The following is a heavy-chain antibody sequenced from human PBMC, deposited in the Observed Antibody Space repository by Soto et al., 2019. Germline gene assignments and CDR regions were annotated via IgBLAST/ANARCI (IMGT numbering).Heavy chain of an antibody. V-gene: IGHV1-18*01. CDR1: GYTFTSYG. CDR2: ISAYNGNT. D-gene: IGHD5-12*01. J-gene: IGHJ4*02. Sequence: ASVKVSCKASGYTFTSYGISWVRQAPGQGLEWMGWISAYNGNTNYAQKLQGRVTMTTDTSTSTAYMELRSLRSDDTAVYYCARVTPTFYSGYAEPSYIDYRGQGTLVTVSS. CDR3: ARVTPTFYSGYAEPSYIDY.